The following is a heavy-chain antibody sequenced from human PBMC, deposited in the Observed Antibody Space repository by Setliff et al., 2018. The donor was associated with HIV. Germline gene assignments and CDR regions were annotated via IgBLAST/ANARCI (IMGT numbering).Heavy chain of an antibody. J-gene: IGHJ6*03. D-gene: IGHD4-4*01. Sequence: ASVKVSCKASGYTFTSYAMNWVRQAPGQGLEWMGWINTNTENPTYAQGFTGRFVFSLDTSVSTAYLQISSLKAEDTAVYYCARMATVYYYYMDVWGKGTTVTVSS. CDR2: INTNTENP. V-gene: IGHV7-4-1*02. CDR3: ARMATVYYYYMDV. CDR1: GYTFTSYA.